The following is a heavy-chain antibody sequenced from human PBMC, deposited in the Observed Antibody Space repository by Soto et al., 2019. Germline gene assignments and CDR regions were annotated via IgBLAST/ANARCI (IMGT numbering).Heavy chain of an antibody. D-gene: IGHD1-26*01. CDR3: ARDMGPSGAYGY. CDR1: GFTFSTYW. V-gene: IGHV3-7*03. Sequence: EVQLVDSGGALVQPGGSLRLSCAASGFTFSTYWMSWVRQAPGKGLEWVANIDPDGSQKYYVDSVKGRFTISRDNAKNSLYLQMNSLRAEDTAVYYCARDMGPSGAYGYWGHGTLVTVSS. CDR2: IDPDGSQK. J-gene: IGHJ4*01.